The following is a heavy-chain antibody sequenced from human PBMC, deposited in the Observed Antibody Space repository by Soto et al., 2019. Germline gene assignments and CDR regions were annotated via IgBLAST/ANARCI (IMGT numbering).Heavy chain of an antibody. CDR1: GFTFDDYG. CDR2: INWNGGST. CDR3: ARVVMSGSGWYSVSYYYYYMDV. Sequence: PGGSLRLSCAASGFTFDDYGMSWVRQAPGKGLEWVSGINWNGGSTGYADSVKGRFTISRDNAKNSLYLQMNSLRAEDTALYHCARVVMSGSGWYSVSYYYYYMDVWGKGTTVTVSS. J-gene: IGHJ6*03. V-gene: IGHV3-20*01. D-gene: IGHD6-19*01.